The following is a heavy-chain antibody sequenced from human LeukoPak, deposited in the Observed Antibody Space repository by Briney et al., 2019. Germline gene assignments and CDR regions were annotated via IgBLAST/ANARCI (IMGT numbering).Heavy chain of an antibody. Sequence: GGSLRLSCAASGFTFSSYWMNWARQAPGKGLEWVASINHNGNVNYYVDSVKGRFTISRDNAKNSLYLEMSSLRAEDTAVYYCARDWASVTQASLDYWGQGTLVTVSS. CDR2: INHNGNVN. V-gene: IGHV3-7*03. CDR1: GFTFSSYW. D-gene: IGHD4-17*01. J-gene: IGHJ4*02. CDR3: ARDWASVTQASLDY.